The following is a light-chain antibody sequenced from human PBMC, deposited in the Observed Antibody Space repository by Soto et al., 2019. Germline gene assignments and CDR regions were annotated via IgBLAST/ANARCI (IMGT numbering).Light chain of an antibody. CDR3: QQYNSYSWT. V-gene: IGKV1-5*03. Sequence: DIQMTQSASSLSASVGDRFTITCRASQSISSWLAWYQQKPGKAPKLLIYKASSLESGVPSRFSGSGSGTEFTLTISSLQPDDFAIYYCQQYNSYSWTFGQGTKVDIK. CDR1: QSISSW. CDR2: KAS. J-gene: IGKJ1*01.